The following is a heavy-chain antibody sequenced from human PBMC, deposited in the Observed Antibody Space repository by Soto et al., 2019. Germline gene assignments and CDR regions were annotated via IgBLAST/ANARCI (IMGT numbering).Heavy chain of an antibody. CDR2: IYYSGST. Sequence: ETLSLTCTVSGGSVSSGDYFWSWLRQSPGKRLEWIAYIYYSGSTNYNPSLKSRATISVDTSKSQVSLTLTSMTAADAALYYCARSPNYYYYGFDVWGQGTAVTVSS. CDR1: GGSVSSGDYF. D-gene: IGHD3-10*01. V-gene: IGHV4-61*08. J-gene: IGHJ6*02. CDR3: ARSPNYYYYGFDV.